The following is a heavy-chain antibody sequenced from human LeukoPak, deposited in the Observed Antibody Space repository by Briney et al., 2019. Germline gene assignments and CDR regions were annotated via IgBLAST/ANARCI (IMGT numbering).Heavy chain of an antibody. D-gene: IGHD3-3*01. CDR2: INHSGST. V-gene: IGHV4-34*01. CDR3: ASPHARYDFWRAFDY. CDR1: GGSFSGYY. Sequence: SETLSLTCAVYGGSFSGYYWSWIRQAPGKWLEWIRSINHSGSTYYNPSLKSRVTISVDTSKNQFSLKLSSVTAADTAVYYCASPHARYDFWRAFDYWGQGTLVTVSS. J-gene: IGHJ4*02.